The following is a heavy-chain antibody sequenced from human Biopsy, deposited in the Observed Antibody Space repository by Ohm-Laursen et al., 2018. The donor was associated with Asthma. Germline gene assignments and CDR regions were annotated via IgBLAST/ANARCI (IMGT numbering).Heavy chain of an antibody. V-gene: IGHV3-21*01. D-gene: IGHD2-2*01. J-gene: IGHJ4*02. CDR1: GFTFSSYA. CDR3: ARDGTDMNEAMPKDY. CDR2: ISSSSSYI. Sequence: GSLRLSCAASGFTFSSYAMSWARQAPGKGLEWVSSISSSSSYIYYADSVKGRFTISRDNAKNSLYLQMNSLRAEDTAVYYCARDGTDMNEAMPKDYWGQGTLVTVSS.